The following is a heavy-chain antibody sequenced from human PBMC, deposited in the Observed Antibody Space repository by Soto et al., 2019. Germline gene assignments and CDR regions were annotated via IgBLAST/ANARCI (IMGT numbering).Heavy chain of an antibody. CDR3: AKFSPIGTMVRGVLYYYYGMDV. D-gene: IGHD3-10*01. J-gene: IGHJ6*02. V-gene: IGHV3-23*01. CDR1: GFTFSSYA. Sequence: GGSLRLSCAASGFTFSSYAMSWVRQAPGKGLEWVSAISGSGGSTYYADSVKGRFTISRDNSKNTLYLQMNSLRAEDTAVYYCAKFSPIGTMVRGVLYYYYGMDVWGQGTTVTVSS. CDR2: ISGSGGST.